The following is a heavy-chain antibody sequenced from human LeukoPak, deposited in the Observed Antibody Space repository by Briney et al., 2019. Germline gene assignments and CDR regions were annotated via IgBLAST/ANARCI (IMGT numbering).Heavy chain of an antibody. CDR1: GYTFTSYY. Sequence: ASVKVSCKASGYTFTSYYMHWVRQAPGQGLEWMRIINPSGGSTSYAQKFQGRVTMTRDMSTSTVYMELSSLRSEDTAVYYCARNSEPVWLSSDRYYMDVWGKGTTVTVSS. D-gene: IGHD1-14*01. CDR3: ARNSEPVWLSSDRYYMDV. V-gene: IGHV1-46*01. CDR2: INPSGGST. J-gene: IGHJ6*03.